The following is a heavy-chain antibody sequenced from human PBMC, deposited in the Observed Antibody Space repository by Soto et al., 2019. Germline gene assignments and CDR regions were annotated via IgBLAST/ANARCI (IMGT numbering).Heavy chain of an antibody. CDR2: IIPIFGTA. CDR1: GGTFSSYA. CDR3: ARGWYNWNDGPRPFPTDYYYGMDV. V-gene: IGHV1-69*01. J-gene: IGHJ6*02. Sequence: QVQLVQSGAEVKKPGSSVKVSCKASGGTFSSYAISWVRQAPGQGLEWMGGIIPIFGTANYVQKFQGRVTITADESTSTAYMELSSLRSEDTAVYYCARGWYNWNDGPRPFPTDYYYGMDVWGQGTTVTVSS. D-gene: IGHD1-20*01.